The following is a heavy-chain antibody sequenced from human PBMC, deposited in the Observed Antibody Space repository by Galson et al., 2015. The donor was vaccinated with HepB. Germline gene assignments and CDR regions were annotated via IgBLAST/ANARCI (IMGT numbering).Heavy chain of an antibody. J-gene: IGHJ4*02. CDR3: AKCPYSSSWYNLDY. V-gene: IGHV3-30*18. CDR2: ISYDGSNK. CDR1: GFTFSSYG. Sequence: SLRLSCAASGFTFSSYGMHWVRQAPGKGLEWVAVISYDGSNKYYADSVKGRFTISRDNSKNTLYLQMNSLRAEDTAVYYCAKCPYSSSWYNLDYWGQGTLVTVSS. D-gene: IGHD6-13*01.